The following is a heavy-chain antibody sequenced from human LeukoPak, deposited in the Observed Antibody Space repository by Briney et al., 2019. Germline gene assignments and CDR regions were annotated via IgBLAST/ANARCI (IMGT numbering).Heavy chain of an antibody. J-gene: IGHJ4*02. Sequence: SETLTLTCTVSGGSISSGSYYWGWIRQPPGKGLEWIGSIYYSGGTYYNPSLKSRVTISVDTSKNQFSLKLSSVTAADTAVYYCARHGDSSSGDYWGQGTLVTVSS. CDR1: GGSISSGSYY. V-gene: IGHV4-39*01. CDR2: IYYSGGT. D-gene: IGHD6-6*01. CDR3: ARHGDSSSGDY.